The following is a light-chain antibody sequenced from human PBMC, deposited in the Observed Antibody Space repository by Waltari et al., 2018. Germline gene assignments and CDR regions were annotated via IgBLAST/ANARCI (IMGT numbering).Light chain of an antibody. V-gene: IGLV2-11*01. J-gene: IGLJ2*01. Sequence: QSALTQHRSVSGSPGQSVTIPCIGTSSDVVDYNYASWYHQHPGRVPKLMIYDVTTRPSGVPDRFSGSKSGNTASLTISGLQAEDEADYYCCSYAGSYSLIFGGGTKLTVL. CDR1: SSDVVDYNY. CDR2: DVT. CDR3: CSYAGSYSLI.